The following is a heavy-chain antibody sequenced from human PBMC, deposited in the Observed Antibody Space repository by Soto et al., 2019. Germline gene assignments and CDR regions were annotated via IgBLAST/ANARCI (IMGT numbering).Heavy chain of an antibody. D-gene: IGHD6-19*01. CDR1: GGTFSSYA. J-gene: IGHJ5*02. CDR3: ARAYYSSGWYVGGWFDP. V-gene: IGHV1-69*12. CDR2: IIPIFGTA. Sequence: QVQLVQSGAEVKKPGSSVKVSCKASGGTFSSYAISWVRQAPGQGLEWMGGIIPIFGTANYAQKCQGRVTLTADESTSTAYMELSSRRSEDTAVYYCARAYYSSGWYVGGWFDPWGQGTLVTVSS.